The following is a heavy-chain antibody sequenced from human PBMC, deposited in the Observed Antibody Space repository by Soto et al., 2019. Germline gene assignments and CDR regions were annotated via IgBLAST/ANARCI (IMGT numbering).Heavy chain of an antibody. Sequence: PGESLKISCKGSGYSFTSYWIGWVRQMPGKGLECMGIIYPGDSDTRYSPSFQGQVTISADKSISTAYLQWSSLKASDTAMYYCARLDYYYDSSGTGGPLGFDYWGQGTLVTVSS. V-gene: IGHV5-51*01. J-gene: IGHJ4*02. CDR1: GYSFTSYW. D-gene: IGHD3-22*01. CDR2: IYPGDSDT. CDR3: ARLDYYYDSSGTGGPLGFDY.